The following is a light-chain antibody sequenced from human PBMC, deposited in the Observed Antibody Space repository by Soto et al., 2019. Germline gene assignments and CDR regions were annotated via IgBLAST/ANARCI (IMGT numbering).Light chain of an antibody. CDR1: SSNIEHNY. CDR2: ENN. J-gene: IGLJ2*01. V-gene: IGLV1-51*02. CDR3: GTWENSLSAVV. Sequence: QSALTQPPSVSAAPGQSVTISCSGSSSNIEHNYVSWYQQLPGTAPKLLIYENNIRPSGIPGRISGSKSGTSATLAITGLQTADEADYYCGTWENSLSAVVFGGGTKLTVL.